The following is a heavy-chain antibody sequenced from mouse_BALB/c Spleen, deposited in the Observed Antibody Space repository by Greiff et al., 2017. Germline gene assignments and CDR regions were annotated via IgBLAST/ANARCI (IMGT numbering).Heavy chain of an antibody. CDR3: ARDYGSSPGYFDV. D-gene: IGHD1-1*01. CDR2: ISSGGST. J-gene: IGHJ1*01. V-gene: IGHV5-6-5*01. Sequence: EVMLVESGGGLVKPGGSLKLSCAASGFTFSSYAMSWVRQTPEKRLEWVASISSGGSTDYPDSVTGRLTISRDNARNILYLQMSSLRSEDTAMYSCARDYGSSPGYFDVWGAGTTVTVSS. CDR1: GFTFSSYA.